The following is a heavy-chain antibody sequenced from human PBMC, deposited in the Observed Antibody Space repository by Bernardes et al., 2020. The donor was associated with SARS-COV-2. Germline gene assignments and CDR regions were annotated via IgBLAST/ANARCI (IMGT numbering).Heavy chain of an antibody. CDR3: TRERYSRLNGDAFDL. CDR2: INSDGSDT. D-gene: IGHD1-26*01. V-gene: IGHV3-74*01. CDR1: GFTFSSHW. Sequence: GGSLRLSCAASGFTFSSHWMYWVRQAPGKGLVWVSQINSDGSDTNYADSVKGRFTISRDNAKNTLFLQMTSLKAEDTAVYFCTRERYSRLNGDAFDLWGQGTMVTVSS. J-gene: IGHJ3*01.